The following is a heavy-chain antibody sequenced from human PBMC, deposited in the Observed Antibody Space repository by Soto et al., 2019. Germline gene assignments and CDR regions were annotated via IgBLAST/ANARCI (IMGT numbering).Heavy chain of an antibody. D-gene: IGHD3-10*01. CDR3: AGSSLYGLDV. CDR2: IKYCGNT. V-gene: IGHV4-30-4*08. Sequence: TLSPTCSVYAGSISSGFSYWSWTRHLPGKGLEWTGNIKYCGNTYYNTSLKSRLIITIDASKNQSSLKLGSVTAADTAVYYCAGSSLYGLDVWGQGTTVTVSS. CDR1: AGSISSGFSY. J-gene: IGHJ6*02.